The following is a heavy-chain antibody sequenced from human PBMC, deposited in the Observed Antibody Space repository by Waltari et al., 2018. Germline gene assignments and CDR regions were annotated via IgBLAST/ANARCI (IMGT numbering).Heavy chain of an antibody. CDR1: GGSISRYY. CDR3: ARGYTYSSSWYGIDY. J-gene: IGHJ4*02. CDR2: IYYSGST. Sequence: QVQLQESGPGLVKPSETLSLTCTVSGGSISRYYWSWIRQPPGKGLEWIGYIYYSGSTNYNPSLKSRVTISVDTSKNQFSLKLSSVTAADTAVYYCARGYTYSSSWYGIDYWGQGTLVTVSS. V-gene: IGHV4-59*01. D-gene: IGHD6-13*01.